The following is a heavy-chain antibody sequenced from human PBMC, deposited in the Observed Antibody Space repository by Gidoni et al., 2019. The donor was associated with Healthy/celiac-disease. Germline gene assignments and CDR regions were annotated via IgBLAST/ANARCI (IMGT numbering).Heavy chain of an antibody. V-gene: IGHV1-69*06. CDR2: IIPIFGTA. CDR1: GGTFSSYA. J-gene: IGHJ6*02. D-gene: IGHD6-6*01. CDR3: ARDWKQLVPGGYYYYGMDV. Sequence: QVQLVQSGAEVKKPGSSVKVSCKASGGTFSSYAISWVRQAPGQGLEWMGGIIPIFGTANYAQKFQGRVTITADKSTSTAYMELSSLRSEDTAVYYCARDWKQLVPGGYYYYGMDVWGQGTTVTVSS.